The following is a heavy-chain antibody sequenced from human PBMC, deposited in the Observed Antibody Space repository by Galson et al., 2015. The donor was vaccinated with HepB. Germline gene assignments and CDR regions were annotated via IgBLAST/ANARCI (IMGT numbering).Heavy chain of an antibody. V-gene: IGHV1-2*06. CDR3: AREDSNSLYYYYYMDV. Sequence: SVKVSCKASGYTFTGYYMHWVRQAPGQGLEWMGRINPNSGGTNYAQKFQGRVTMTRDTSISTAYMELSRLRSDNTAVYYRAREDSNSLYYYYYMDVWGKGTTVTVSS. CDR2: INPNSGGT. J-gene: IGHJ6*03. D-gene: IGHD4-11*01. CDR1: GYTFTGYY.